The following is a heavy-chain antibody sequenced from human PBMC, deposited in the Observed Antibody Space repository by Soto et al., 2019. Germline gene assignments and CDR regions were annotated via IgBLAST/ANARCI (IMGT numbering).Heavy chain of an antibody. CDR1: GGTFSSYA. D-gene: IGHD3-22*01. Sequence: QVQLVQSGAEVKKPGSSVKVSCKASGGTFSSYAISWVRQAPGQGLESMGEIIPIFGTANYAQKFQGRVTISADESTSTAYLELSSLRSEDTAVYYCARDRGPSSGSYPYWFAPWGQGTLVTVSS. J-gene: IGHJ5*02. CDR3: ARDRGPSSGSYPYWFAP. CDR2: IIPIFGTA. V-gene: IGHV1-69*12.